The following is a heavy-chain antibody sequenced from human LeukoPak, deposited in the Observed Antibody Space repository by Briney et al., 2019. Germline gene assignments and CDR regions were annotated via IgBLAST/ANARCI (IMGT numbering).Heavy chain of an antibody. D-gene: IGHD6-25*01. Sequence: GGSLRLSCAASGFTSSSYAMSWVRQAPGKGLEWVSAISGSGGSTYYADSVKGRFTISRDNSKNTLYLQMNSLRAEDTAVYYCAKRLGRRVNFDYWGQGTLVTVSS. CDR2: ISGSGGST. V-gene: IGHV3-23*01. CDR3: AKRLGRRVNFDY. CDR1: GFTSSSYA. J-gene: IGHJ4*02.